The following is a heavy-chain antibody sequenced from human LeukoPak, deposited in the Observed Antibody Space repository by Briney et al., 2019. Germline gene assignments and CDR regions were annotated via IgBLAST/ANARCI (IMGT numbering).Heavy chain of an antibody. D-gene: IGHD1-26*01. Sequence: ASVKVSCKASGYTFTSYGISWVRQAPGQGLEWMGWISAYNGNTDYAQKLQGRVTMTTDTSTSTAYMELGSLRSDDTAIYYCARGATSDDFDFWGQGTLVTVSS. CDR2: ISAYNGNT. CDR1: GYTFTSYG. J-gene: IGHJ4*02. CDR3: ARGATSDDFDF. V-gene: IGHV1-18*01.